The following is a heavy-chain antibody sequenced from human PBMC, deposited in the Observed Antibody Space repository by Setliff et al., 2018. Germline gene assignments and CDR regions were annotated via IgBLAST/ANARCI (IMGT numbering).Heavy chain of an antibody. CDR3: ARDVFPYHYEGAFDI. J-gene: IGHJ3*02. V-gene: IGHV1-24*01. CDR1: GYSVTELS. Sequence: ASVKVSCKVSGYSVTELSMHWVRQAPGKGLEWMGGFDPEDDETIYAQKFQGRVTMTRDTSTSTVYMDMSSPRSEDTAVYYCARDVFPYHYEGAFDIWGQGTMVTVSS. CDR2: FDPEDDET. D-gene: IGHD3-22*01.